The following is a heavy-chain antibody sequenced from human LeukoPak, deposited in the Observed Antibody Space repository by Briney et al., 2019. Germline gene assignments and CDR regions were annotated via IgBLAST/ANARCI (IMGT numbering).Heavy chain of an antibody. CDR2: IFNSGDT. Sequence: GGSLRLSCAASGFTFSSYSMNWVRQAPGKGLEWISVIFNSGDTYYADSVKGRFTISRDTSKNTLYLQMNSLRVDDTAVYYCARDPAPATGAFDIWGQGTMVIIS. CDR3: ARDPAPATGAFDI. CDR1: GFTFSSYS. V-gene: IGHV3-53*01. D-gene: IGHD1-1*01. J-gene: IGHJ3*02.